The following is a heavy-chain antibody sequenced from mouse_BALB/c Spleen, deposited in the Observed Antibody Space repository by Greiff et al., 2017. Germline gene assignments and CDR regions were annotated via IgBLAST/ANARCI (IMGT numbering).Heavy chain of an antibody. Sequence: VQLQQSGAELVKPGASVKLSCTASGFNIKDTYMHWVKQRPEQGLEWIGRIDPANGNTKYDPKFQGKATITADTSSNTAYLQLSRLTSEDTAVYYCARMVYYDYMDYWGQGTSVTVSS. CDR2: IDPANGNT. CDR1: GFNIKDTY. CDR3: ARMVYYDYMDY. J-gene: IGHJ4*01. V-gene: IGHV14-3*02. D-gene: IGHD2-4*01.